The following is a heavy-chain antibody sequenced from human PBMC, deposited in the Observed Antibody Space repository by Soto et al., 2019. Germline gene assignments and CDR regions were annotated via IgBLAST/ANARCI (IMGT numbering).Heavy chain of an antibody. J-gene: IGHJ4*02. CDR2: ISRSSSYI. Sequence: EVQLVESGGGLVKPGGSLRNSCAASGFPFSSYRMHWVPQAPGKGLESGSSISRSSSYIYYTESVKGLFTISRDNDKNSLCLQMTSLRVEDTAVYYCEREADYGYSDYWGPGTLVTVSS. D-gene: IGHD4-17*01. CDR1: GFPFSSYR. V-gene: IGHV3-21*01. CDR3: EREADYGYSDY.